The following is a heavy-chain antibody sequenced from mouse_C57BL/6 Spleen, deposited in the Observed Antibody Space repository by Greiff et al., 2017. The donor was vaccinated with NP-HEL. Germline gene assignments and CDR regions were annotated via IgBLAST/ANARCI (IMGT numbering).Heavy chain of an antibody. J-gene: IGHJ2*01. Sequence: EVKLMESGGGLVKPGGSLKLSCAASGFTFSDYGMHWVRQAPEKGLEWVAYISSGSSTIYYADTVKGRFTISRDNAKNTLFLQMTSLRSEDTAMYDCARRALRGRYFDYWGQGTTLTVSS. CDR3: ARRALRGRYFDY. D-gene: IGHD1-1*01. CDR2: ISSGSSTI. V-gene: IGHV5-17*01. CDR1: GFTFSDYG.